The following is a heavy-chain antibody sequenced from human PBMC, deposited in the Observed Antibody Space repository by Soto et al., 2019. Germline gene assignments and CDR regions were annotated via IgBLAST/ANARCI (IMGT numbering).Heavy chain of an antibody. V-gene: IGHV1-18*01. D-gene: IGHD3-10*01. CDR3: ARDLDGSGSYYTDY. J-gene: IGHJ4*02. Sequence: VEVSCLSSGEMFVTYGINCVRQAPGQGLEWMGWISAYNGNTKYAQNLQGRVTMTTDASTSTAYMEMRSLRSDDTAVYYCARDLDGSGSYYTDYWGPGTLVIVSS. CDR2: ISAYNGNT. CDR1: GEMFVTYG.